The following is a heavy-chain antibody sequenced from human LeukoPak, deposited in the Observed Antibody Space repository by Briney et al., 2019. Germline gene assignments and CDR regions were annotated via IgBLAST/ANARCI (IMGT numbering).Heavy chain of an antibody. CDR3: AGIAAEMEHAFDI. J-gene: IGHJ3*02. Sequence: SETLSLTCTVSGGSISSYYWSWIRQPPGKGLEWIGYIYYSGSTNYNPSLKSRVTISVDTSKNQFSLKLSSVTAADTAVYYCAGIAAEMEHAFDIWGQGTMVTVSS. D-gene: IGHD6-13*01. CDR1: GGSISSYY. V-gene: IGHV4-59*01. CDR2: IYYSGST.